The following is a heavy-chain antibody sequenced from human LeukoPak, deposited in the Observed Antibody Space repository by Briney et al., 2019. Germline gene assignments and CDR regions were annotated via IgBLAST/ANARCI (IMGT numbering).Heavy chain of an antibody. V-gene: IGHV3-23*01. CDR3: AKTGDYFNSTDYYRPDAFDI. J-gene: IGHJ3*02. CDR2: ISGSGSMT. Sequence: GSLRLSCAASGFTFSSYAMHWVRQAPGKGLEWVSAISGSGSMTYYADSVKGRFTISRDKSNNTLYLQMNSLRAEDTALYYCAKTGDYFNSTDYYRPDAFDIWGQGTMVTVSS. D-gene: IGHD3-22*01. CDR1: GFTFSSYA.